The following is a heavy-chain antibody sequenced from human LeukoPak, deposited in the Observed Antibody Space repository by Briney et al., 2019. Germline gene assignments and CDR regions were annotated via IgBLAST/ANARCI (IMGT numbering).Heavy chain of an antibody. J-gene: IGHJ4*02. D-gene: IGHD4-17*01. V-gene: IGHV4-38-2*02. Sequence: SETLSLTCTVSGYSISSGYYWGWIRQPPGKGLEWIGSIYHSGSTYYNPSLKSRVTISVDTSKNQFSLKLSSVTAADTAVYYCASTITVTTDYWGQGTLVTVSS. CDR3: ASTITVTTDY. CDR1: GYSISSGYY. CDR2: IYHSGST.